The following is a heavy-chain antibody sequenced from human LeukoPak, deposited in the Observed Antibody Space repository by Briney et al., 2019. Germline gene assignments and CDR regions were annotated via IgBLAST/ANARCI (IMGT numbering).Heavy chain of an antibody. J-gene: IGHJ4*02. CDR2: IYYSGST. CDR1: GGSISSSSYY. Sequence: SETLSLTCTVSGGSISSSSYYWGWIRQPPGKGLEWIGSIYYSGSTYYNPSLKSRVTISVDTPKNQFSLKLSSVTAADTAVYYCARLCLRGRTSCYQFWGQGTLVTVSS. V-gene: IGHV4-39*01. CDR3: ARLCLRGRTSCYQF. D-gene: IGHD2-2*01.